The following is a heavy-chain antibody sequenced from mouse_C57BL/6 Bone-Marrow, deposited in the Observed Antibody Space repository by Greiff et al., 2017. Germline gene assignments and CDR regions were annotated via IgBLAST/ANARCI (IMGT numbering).Heavy chain of an antibody. J-gene: IGHJ3*01. D-gene: IGHD1-1*01. V-gene: IGHV1-69*01. CDR3: AREGGGSILFAY. Sequence: QVQLQQPGAELVMPGASVKLSCKASGYTFTSYWMHWVKQRPGQGLEWIGEIEPSDSYTHNNQKFKGKATLTVDKSSSTAYMQLSSLTSEDSAVYDCAREGGGSILFAYWGQGTLVTVSA. CDR2: IEPSDSYT. CDR1: GYTFTSYW.